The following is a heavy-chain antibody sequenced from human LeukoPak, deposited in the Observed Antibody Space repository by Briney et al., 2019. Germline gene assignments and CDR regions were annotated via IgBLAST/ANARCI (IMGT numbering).Heavy chain of an antibody. Sequence: SVKVSCKASGGTFSSYAISWVRQAPGQGLEGMGRIIPIFGIANYAQKFQGRVTITADKSTSTAYMELSSLRSEDTAVYYCARERMAWISPTRDHYYYYGMDVWGQGTTVTVSS. CDR2: IIPIFGIA. J-gene: IGHJ6*02. V-gene: IGHV1-69*04. D-gene: IGHD5-12*01. CDR1: GGTFSSYA. CDR3: ARERMAWISPTRDHYYYYGMDV.